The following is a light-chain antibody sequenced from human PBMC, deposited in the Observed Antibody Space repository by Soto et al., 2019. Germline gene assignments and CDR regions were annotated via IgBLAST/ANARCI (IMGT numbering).Light chain of an antibody. CDR3: AAWDDTLGGVI. V-gene: IGLV1-47*01. Sequence: QSVLTQPPSASGTPGQRVVISCSGGSSNIAINYVYWYQQVPGTAPKLLIYWSNQRPSGVPGRFSGSKSGTSASLAISGLRSEDEADYYCAAWDDTLGGVIFGGGTKLTVL. J-gene: IGLJ2*01. CDR1: SSNIAINY. CDR2: WSN.